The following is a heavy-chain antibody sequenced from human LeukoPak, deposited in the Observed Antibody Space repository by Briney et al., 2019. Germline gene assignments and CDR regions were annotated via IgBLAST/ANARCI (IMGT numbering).Heavy chain of an antibody. V-gene: IGHV4-39*07. Sequence: SETLSLTCTVSSGSISTSNYYWGWVRQPPGKALEWIGNIFYSGSTYYSPSLKSRVTISLDTSRNQFSLKLNSVTAADTAVYYCARGRAFDIWGQGTMVTVSS. CDR3: ARGRAFDI. CDR2: IFYSGST. J-gene: IGHJ3*02. CDR1: SGSISTSNYY.